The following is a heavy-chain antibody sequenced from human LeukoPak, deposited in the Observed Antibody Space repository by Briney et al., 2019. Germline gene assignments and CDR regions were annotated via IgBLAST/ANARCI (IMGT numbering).Heavy chain of an antibody. CDR3: AKGAGGSYGLYYFDY. J-gene: IGHJ4*02. D-gene: IGHD3-10*01. CDR1: GGSISSYY. CDR2: IYYSGST. Sequence: SEALSLTCTVSGGSISSYYWSWIRQPPGKGLEWIGYIYYSGSTNYNPSLKSRVTISVDTSKNQFSLKLRSVTAADTAVYYCAKGAGGSYGLYYFDYWGQGTLVTVSS. V-gene: IGHV4-59*01.